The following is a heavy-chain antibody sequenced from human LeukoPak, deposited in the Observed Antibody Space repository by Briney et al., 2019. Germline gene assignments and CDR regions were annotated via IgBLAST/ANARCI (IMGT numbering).Heavy chain of an antibody. J-gene: IGHJ3*02. CDR1: GFTFSSYE. CDR3: AKEGCVDTAMVNDAFDI. D-gene: IGHD5-18*01. CDR2: TSGSGGST. Sequence: GGSLRLSCAASGFTFSSYEMNWVRQAPGKGLEWVSATSGSGGSTYYADSVKGRFTISRDNSKNTLYVQMKSLRAEDTAVYYCAKEGCVDTAMVNDAFDIWGQRTMVTVSS. V-gene: IGHV3-23*01.